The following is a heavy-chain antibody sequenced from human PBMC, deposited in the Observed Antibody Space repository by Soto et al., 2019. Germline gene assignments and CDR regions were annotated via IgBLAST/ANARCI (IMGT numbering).Heavy chain of an antibody. J-gene: IGHJ4*02. CDR3: ARGGYCTNGVCAFVDY. CDR1: GYTFTGYY. Sequence: ASVKVSCKASGYTFTGYYMHWVRQAPGQGLEWMGWINPNSGGTNYAQKFQGWVTMTRDTSISTAYMELSRLRSDDTAVYYCARGGYCTNGVCAFVDYWGQGTLVTVSS. V-gene: IGHV1-2*04. CDR2: INPNSGGT. D-gene: IGHD2-8*01.